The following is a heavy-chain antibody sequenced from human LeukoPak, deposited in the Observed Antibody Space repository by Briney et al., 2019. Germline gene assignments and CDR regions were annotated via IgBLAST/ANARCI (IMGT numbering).Heavy chain of an antibody. V-gene: IGHV3-30-3*01. CDR1: GFTFSSYA. D-gene: IGHD6-13*01. CDR3: ARDRGVPAAGTTLLFWWYYGMDV. Sequence: PGGSLRLSCAASGFTFSSYAMHWVRQAPGKGLEWVAVISYDGSNKYYADSVKGRFTISRDNSKNTLYLQMNSLRAEDTAVYYCARDRGVPAAGTTLLFWWYYGMDVWGKGTTVTVSS. J-gene: IGHJ6*04. CDR2: ISYDGSNK.